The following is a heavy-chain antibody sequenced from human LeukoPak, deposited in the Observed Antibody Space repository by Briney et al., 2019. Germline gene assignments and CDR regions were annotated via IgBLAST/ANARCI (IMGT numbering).Heavy chain of an antibody. D-gene: IGHD2-15*01. CDR3: TRFPGYCSGGSCFKFDY. CDR2: IRSKAYGGTT. Sequence: GGSLRLSCTASGFTFGDYAMSWFRQAPGKGLEWVGFIRSKAYGGTTEYAASVKGRFTISRDDSKSIACLQMNSLKTEDTAVYYCTRFPGYCSGGSCFKFDYWGQGTLVTVSS. V-gene: IGHV3-49*03. J-gene: IGHJ4*02. CDR1: GFTFGDYA.